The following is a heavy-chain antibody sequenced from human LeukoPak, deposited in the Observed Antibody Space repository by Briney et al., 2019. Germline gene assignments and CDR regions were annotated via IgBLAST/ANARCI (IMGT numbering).Heavy chain of an antibody. Sequence: ASVKVSCKASGYTFTSYYMHWVRQAPGQGLDWMGIINPITGNTNYAQKFQGRVSMTWDTSTRTVYMELSSLRSEDTAVYYCARGGVEYDYGDAFDFWGQGTLVTVSS. CDR2: INPITGNT. V-gene: IGHV1-46*01. D-gene: IGHD4/OR15-4a*01. CDR3: ARGGVEYDYGDAFDF. CDR1: GYTFTSYY. J-gene: IGHJ4*02.